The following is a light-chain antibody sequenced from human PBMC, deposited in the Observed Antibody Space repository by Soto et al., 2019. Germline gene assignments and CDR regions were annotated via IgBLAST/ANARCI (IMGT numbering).Light chain of an antibody. Sequence: IVLTHSPDTLSVSPGERATPSCRASQSVSGDLAWYHHQPGQAPRLLIYDASTRALDTPARFAGSGSGTEFTLTISSLQSEDFAVYFCQQYNNWPITFGQGTRLEV. V-gene: IGKV3-15*01. CDR1: QSVSGD. CDR3: QQYNNWPIT. J-gene: IGKJ5*01. CDR2: DAS.